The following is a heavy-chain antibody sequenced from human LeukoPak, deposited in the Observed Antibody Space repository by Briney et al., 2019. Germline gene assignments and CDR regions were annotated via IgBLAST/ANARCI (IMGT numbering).Heavy chain of an antibody. V-gene: IGHV4-34*01. CDR1: GGSFGGYY. D-gene: IGHD6-6*01. Sequence: SETLSLTCAVYGGSFGGYYWSWIRQPPGRGLEWIGEINDSGSTNYNPSLKRRVTISVDTSKKQFSLMVRSVTAADTAVYYCARNSAYSTSSGVNAWGQGTLVTVSS. J-gene: IGHJ5*02. CDR2: INDSGST. CDR3: ARNSAYSTSSGVNA.